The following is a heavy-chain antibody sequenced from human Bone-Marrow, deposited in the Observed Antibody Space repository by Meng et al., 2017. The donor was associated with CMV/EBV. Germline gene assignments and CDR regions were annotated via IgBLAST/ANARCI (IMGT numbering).Heavy chain of an antibody. V-gene: IGHV4-39*07. Sequence: GSLRLSCTVFGGSISSSSYYWGWVRQPPGKGLEWIGSIYYSGSTYYNPSLKSRVTISVDTSKNQFSLKLSSVTAADTAVYYCARESPHYKYCSSTSCYRQIDYWGQGTLVTVSS. CDR1: GGSISSSSYY. D-gene: IGHD2-2*02. CDR2: IYYSGST. J-gene: IGHJ4*02. CDR3: ARESPHYKYCSSTSCYRQIDY.